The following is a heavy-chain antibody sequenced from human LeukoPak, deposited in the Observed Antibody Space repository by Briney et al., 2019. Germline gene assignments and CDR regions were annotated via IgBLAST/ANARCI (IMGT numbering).Heavy chain of an antibody. CDR3: ARHRSLSIAAAFDY. CDR2: INHSGST. J-gene: IGHJ4*02. V-gene: IGHV4-34*01. Sequence: PGGSLRLSCAASGFTFSSYAMSWVRQPPGKGLEWIGEINHSGSTNYNPSLKSRVTISVDTSKNQFSLKLSSVTAADTAVYYCARHRSLSIAAAFDYWGQGTLVTVSS. D-gene: IGHD6-25*01. CDR1: GFTFSSYA.